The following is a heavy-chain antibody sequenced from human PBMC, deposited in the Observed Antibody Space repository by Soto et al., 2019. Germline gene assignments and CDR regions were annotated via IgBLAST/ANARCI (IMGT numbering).Heavy chain of an antibody. J-gene: IGHJ4*02. V-gene: IGHV3-48*02. CDR1: GFTFSSYS. CDR3: AGVGGDSGSYPYYFDY. D-gene: IGHD1-26*01. Sequence: EVQLVESGGGLVQPGGSLRLSCAASGFTFSSYSMNWVRQAPGKGLEWVSYISSSSSTIYYADSVKGRFTISRDNAKNSLYLQMNSLRDEDTAVYYCAGVGGDSGSYPYYFDYWGQGTLVTVSS. CDR2: ISSSSSTI.